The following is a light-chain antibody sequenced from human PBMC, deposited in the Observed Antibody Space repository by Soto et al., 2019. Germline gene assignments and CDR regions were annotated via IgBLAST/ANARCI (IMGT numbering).Light chain of an antibody. CDR1: QSVSTN. Sequence: EIVMTQSPATLSVSPGERATLSCRASQSVSTNLAGYQQKPGQAPRLLIYGASTRATGIPARSSGSGSGTEFTLTISSLQSEDFAVYYCQQYHNWPFMYTFGQGTKLAIK. CDR2: GAS. V-gene: IGKV3-15*01. CDR3: QQYHNWPFMYT. J-gene: IGKJ2*01.